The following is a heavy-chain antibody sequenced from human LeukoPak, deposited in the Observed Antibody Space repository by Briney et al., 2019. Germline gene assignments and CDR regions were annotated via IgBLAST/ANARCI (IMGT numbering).Heavy chain of an antibody. CDR3: ARNQPPEGPDY. D-gene: IGHD1-14*01. Sequence: ASVKVSCKASGYTFISYGITWVRQAPGQGLEWVGWIGTHIGNTKYAHKLQGRPTLTTDTSTSTAYMELRSPISDDTAVYYCARNQPPEGPDYWGQGTLVTVSS. CDR1: GYTFISYG. V-gene: IGHV1-18*01. CDR2: IGTHIGNT. J-gene: IGHJ4*02.